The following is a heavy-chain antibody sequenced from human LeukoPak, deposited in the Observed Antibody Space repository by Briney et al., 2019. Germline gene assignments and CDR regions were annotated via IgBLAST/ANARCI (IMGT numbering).Heavy chain of an antibody. D-gene: IGHD4-11*01. Sequence: GESLKISCKGSGYSLTNYWIGWVRQMPGKGLECVGIIYPGDSDTRYSPSFQGQVTISADKSISTAYLQWSSLKASDTAMYYCARLYSNYGFGSGYFDLWGRGTLVTVSS. CDR2: IYPGDSDT. CDR3: ARLYSNYGFGSGYFDL. V-gene: IGHV5-51*01. J-gene: IGHJ2*01. CDR1: GYSLTNYW.